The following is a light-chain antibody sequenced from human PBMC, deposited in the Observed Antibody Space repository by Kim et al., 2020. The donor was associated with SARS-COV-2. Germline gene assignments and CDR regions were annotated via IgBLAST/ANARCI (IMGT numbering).Light chain of an antibody. CDR1: QSVTSS. CDR2: DAS. V-gene: IGKV3-11*01. J-gene: IGKJ1*01. Sequence: EIVLTQSPATLSLSPGERATLSCRASQSVTSSLAWYQQKPGQAPRLLIYDASNSATGILARISGSGSGTDFTLTISSLEPEDFAIYYCQQRSNWPRTFGQGTKVDIK. CDR3: QQRSNWPRT.